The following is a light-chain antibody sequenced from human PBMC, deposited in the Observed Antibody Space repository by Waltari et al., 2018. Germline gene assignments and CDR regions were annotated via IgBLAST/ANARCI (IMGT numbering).Light chain of an antibody. J-gene: IGLJ2*01. V-gene: IGLV3-1*01. Sequence: SRELTQPPSLSVSPGQTASITCSGDKLGNKYTSWYQQRPGQSPVVVIFQDSKRPSGFPERFSGSNSGNTATLTISGTQAMDEAEYYCQTWDSGTYVVFGGGTKLTVL. CDR1: KLGNKY. CDR3: QTWDSGTYVV. CDR2: QDS.